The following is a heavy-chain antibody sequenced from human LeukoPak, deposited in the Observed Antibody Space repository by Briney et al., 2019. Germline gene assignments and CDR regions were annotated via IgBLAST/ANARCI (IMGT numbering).Heavy chain of an antibody. Sequence: SVKVSCKASGGTCSSYAISWVRQAPGQGLEWMGRIIPILGIANYAQKFQGRVTITADKSTSTAYMELSSLRSEDTAVYYCARSTGDYYDSSGSVAWGQGTLVTVSS. CDR1: GGTCSSYA. CDR3: ARSTGDYYDSSGSVA. D-gene: IGHD3-22*01. CDR2: IIPILGIA. J-gene: IGHJ4*02. V-gene: IGHV1-69*04.